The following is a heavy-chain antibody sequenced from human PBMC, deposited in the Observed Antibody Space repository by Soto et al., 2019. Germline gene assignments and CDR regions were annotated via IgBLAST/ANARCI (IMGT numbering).Heavy chain of an antibody. D-gene: IGHD4-17*01. CDR2: INPTSGGT. CDR3: VRDPDYGAYWGYFFDS. CDR1: GYTFAAYY. Sequence: QVQLVQSGAEVKKPGASVKVSCKTSGYTFAAYYIHWIRQAPGQGLEWMGWINPTSGGTVYAQNFQDRVTMTRDTSISTAYMELRRLNSDDTAVYYCVRDPDYGAYWGYFFDSWGQGTPVTVSS. J-gene: IGHJ4*02. V-gene: IGHV1-2*02.